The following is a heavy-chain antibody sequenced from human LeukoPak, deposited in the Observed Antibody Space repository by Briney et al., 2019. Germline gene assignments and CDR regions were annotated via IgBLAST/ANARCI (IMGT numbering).Heavy chain of an antibody. V-gene: IGHV4-59*01. CDR3: ARGVLGYESSGSDALDI. CDR2: IYYSGST. J-gene: IGHJ3*02. CDR1: GGSISSYY. Sequence: SETLSLTCTVSGGSISSYYWSWIRQPPGKGLEWIGYIYYSGSTNYNPSLKSRVTISVDTTKNQFSLKLSSVTAADTAVYYCARGVLGYESSGSDALDIWGQGTMVTVSS. D-gene: IGHD3-22*01.